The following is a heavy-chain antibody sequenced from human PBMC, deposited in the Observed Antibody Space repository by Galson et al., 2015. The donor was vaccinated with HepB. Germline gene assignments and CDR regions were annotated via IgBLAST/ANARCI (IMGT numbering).Heavy chain of an antibody. CDR3: TGDKPCSSCPDFDY. D-gene: IGHD6-13*01. V-gene: IGHV3-49*03. CDR1: GFTFGDYA. Sequence: SLRLSCATSGFTFGDYAMSWFRQAPGKGLEWVGFIRSKAYGGTTEYAASVKGRFSISRDDSKSIAYLQMNSLKTEDTAVYYCTGDKPCSSCPDFDYWGQGTLVTVSS. J-gene: IGHJ4*02. CDR2: IRSKAYGGTT.